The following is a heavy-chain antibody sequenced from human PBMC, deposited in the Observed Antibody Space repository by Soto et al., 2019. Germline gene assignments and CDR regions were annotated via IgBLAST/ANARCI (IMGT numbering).Heavy chain of an antibody. D-gene: IGHD3-16*01. J-gene: IGHJ3*02. V-gene: IGHV1-3*01. Sequence: ASVKVSCKASGYTFTSYAMHWVRQAPGQRLEWMGWINAGNGNTKYSQKFQGRVTITRDTSASTAYMELSSLRSEDTAVYYCASSHYDYIWGLSEPEDFDIWGQGTMVTVSS. CDR2: INAGNGNT. CDR3: ASSHYDYIWGLSEPEDFDI. CDR1: GYTFTSYA.